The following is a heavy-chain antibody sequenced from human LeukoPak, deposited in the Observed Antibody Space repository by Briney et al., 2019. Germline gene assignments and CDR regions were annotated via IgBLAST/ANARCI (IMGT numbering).Heavy chain of an antibody. D-gene: IGHD3-9*01. CDR2: TYYSGST. J-gene: IGHJ4*02. CDR1: GGSISSYY. Sequence: PSETLSLTCTVSGGSISSYYWSWIRQPPGKGLEWIGYTYYSGSTNYNPSLKSRVTISVDTSKNQFSLKLSSVTAADTAVYYCARGVHPYYDILTGYYPRFDYWGQGTLVTVSS. V-gene: IGHV4-59*01. CDR3: ARGVHPYYDILTGYYPRFDY.